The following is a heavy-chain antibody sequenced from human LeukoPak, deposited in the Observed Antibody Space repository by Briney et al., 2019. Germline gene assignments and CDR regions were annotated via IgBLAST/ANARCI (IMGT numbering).Heavy chain of an antibody. Sequence: SETLSLTCTVSGGSISSSSYYWGWIRQPPGKGREWIGSIYYSGSTYYNPSLKSRVTISVDTSKNQFSLKLGSVTAADTAVYYCARGIRFGELLGFDYWGQGTLVTVSS. CDR1: GGSISSSSYY. D-gene: IGHD3-10*01. CDR3: ARGIRFGELLGFDY. CDR2: IYYSGST. J-gene: IGHJ4*02. V-gene: IGHV4-39*01.